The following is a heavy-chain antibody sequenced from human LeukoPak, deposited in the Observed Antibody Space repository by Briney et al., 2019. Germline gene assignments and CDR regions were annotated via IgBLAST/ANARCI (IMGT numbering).Heavy chain of an antibody. Sequence: GGSLRLSCAASGFTFSSYAMSWVRQAPGKGLEWVASITGDGENTYSADSVKGRFSISRDNSKDMLFLQMSSLRVDDTAIYFCAKSSGSSQKGFDPWGQGTLVTVSS. CDR1: GFTFSSYA. J-gene: IGHJ5*02. CDR2: ITGDGENT. V-gene: IGHV3-23*01. CDR3: AKSSGSSQKGFDP. D-gene: IGHD3-10*01.